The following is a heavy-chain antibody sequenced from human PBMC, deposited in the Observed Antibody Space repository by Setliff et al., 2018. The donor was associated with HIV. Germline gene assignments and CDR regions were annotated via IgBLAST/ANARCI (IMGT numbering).Heavy chain of an antibody. D-gene: IGHD6-19*01. CDR3: ARDYKAVAGILGFDP. V-gene: IGHV7-4-1*02. CDR1: GYTFTSYA. CDR2: INTNTGNP. J-gene: IGHJ5*02. Sequence: ASVKVSCKASGYTFTSYAMNWVRQAPGQGLEWMGWINTNTGNPTYAQGFTGRFVFSLDTSVSTAYLQISSLKAEETAVYYCARDYKAVAGILGFDPWGQGTLVTVSS.